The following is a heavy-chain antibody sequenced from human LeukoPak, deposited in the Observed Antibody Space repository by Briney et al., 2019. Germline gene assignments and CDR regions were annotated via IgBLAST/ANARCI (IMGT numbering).Heavy chain of an antibody. J-gene: IGHJ3*02. Sequence: SETLSLTCTVSGGSISSSSYYWGWIRQPPGKGLEWIGEINHSGSTNYNPSLKSRVTISVDTSKNQFSLKLSSVTAADTAVYYCARRSQRRGSYKGNAFDIWGQGTMVTVSS. D-gene: IGHD1-26*01. CDR3: ARRSQRRGSYKGNAFDI. CDR2: INHSGST. CDR1: GGSISSSSYY. V-gene: IGHV4-39*07.